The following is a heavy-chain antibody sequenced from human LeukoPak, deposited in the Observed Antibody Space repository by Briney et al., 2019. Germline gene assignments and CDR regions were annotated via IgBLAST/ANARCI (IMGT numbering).Heavy chain of an antibody. D-gene: IGHD2-21*01. CDR2: INAGNGDT. J-gene: IGHJ4*02. Sequence: ASVKVFCKASGYTFTKYVVHWVRQAPGQRPELMGWINAGNGDTKYSQNFQDRVTITRDTSANTAYMELSSLTSEDTALYYCARDDCGDTCYPGGYWGQGTLVTVSS. CDR1: GYTFTKYV. CDR3: ARDDCGDTCYPGGY. V-gene: IGHV1-3*01.